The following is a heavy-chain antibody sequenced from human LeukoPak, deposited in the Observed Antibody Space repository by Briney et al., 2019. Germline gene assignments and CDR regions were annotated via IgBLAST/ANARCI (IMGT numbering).Heavy chain of an antibody. CDR1: GGSISSYY. V-gene: IGHV4-59*08. Sequence: SETLSLTCTVSGGSISSYYWSGIRQPPGKGLEWIGFIYYSGSTNYNPSLKSRVTISVDTSKNQFSLKLSSVTAADTAVYYCARLGSYDAFDIWGQGTMVTVSS. CDR3: ARLGSYDAFDI. D-gene: IGHD1-26*01. J-gene: IGHJ3*02. CDR2: IYYSGST.